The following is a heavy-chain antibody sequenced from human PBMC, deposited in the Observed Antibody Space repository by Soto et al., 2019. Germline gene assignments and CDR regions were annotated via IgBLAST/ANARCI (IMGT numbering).Heavy chain of an antibody. CDR1: GTSISSTYW. CDR3: ATLPPRVVVALAEFPS. D-gene: IGHD2-21*01. V-gene: IGHV4-4*02. J-gene: IGHJ5*02. CDR2: IHHTGGT. Sequence: QVQLRQSGPGLVKPSGTLSLTCFVSGTSISSTYWWTWVRQSPGKGLEWIGEIHHTGGTNYNPARKTRLTIAGDKANNQSSRRVTSVTAADSAIDYCATLPPRVVVALAEFPSWGQGSLVTVSS.